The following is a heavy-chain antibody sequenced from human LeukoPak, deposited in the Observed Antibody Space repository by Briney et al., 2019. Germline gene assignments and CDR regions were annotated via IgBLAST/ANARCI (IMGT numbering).Heavy chain of an antibody. CDR3: ARDKQFISDYYGSGSYEPFYGMDV. D-gene: IGHD3-10*01. V-gene: IGHV1-18*01. J-gene: IGHJ6*02. CDR1: GYTLTSYG. Sequence: GASVKVSCKASGYTLTSYGISWVRQAPGQGLEWMGWISAYNGNTNYAQKLQGRVTMTTDTSTSTAYMELRSLRSDDTAVYYCARDKQFISDYYGSGSYEPFYGMDVWGQGTTVTVSS. CDR2: ISAYNGNT.